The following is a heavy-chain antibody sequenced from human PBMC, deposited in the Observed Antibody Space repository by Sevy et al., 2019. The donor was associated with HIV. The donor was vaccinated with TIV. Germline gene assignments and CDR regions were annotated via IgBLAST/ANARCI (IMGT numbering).Heavy chain of an antibody. CDR1: GYTFTGYY. CDR2: INPNSGGT. Sequence: ASVKVSCKASGYTFTGYYMRWVRQAPGQGLEWMGWINPNSGGTNYAQKFQGRVTMTRDTSISTAYMELSRLRSDDTAVYYCARDRPRPYSSSYGSYYYYYGMDVWGQGTTVTVSS. J-gene: IGHJ6*02. V-gene: IGHV1-2*02. CDR3: ARDRPRPYSSSYGSYYYYYGMDV. D-gene: IGHD6-6*01.